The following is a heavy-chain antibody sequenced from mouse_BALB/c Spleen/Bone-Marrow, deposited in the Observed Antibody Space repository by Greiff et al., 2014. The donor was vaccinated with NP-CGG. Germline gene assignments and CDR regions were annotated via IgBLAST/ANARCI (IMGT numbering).Heavy chain of an antibody. CDR3: ARRTTGVAPFDY. V-gene: IGHV1-54*01. CDR2: INPGSRST. CDR1: GYAFTNYL. Sequence: QVQLQQSGAELARPGTSVKVSCKASGYAFTNYLIEWVKQRPGQGPEWIGVINPGSRSTYYNEKFKGKATLTADKSSSTAYMQLSSLTSDDSAVYFCARRTTGVAPFDYWGQGTTLTVTS. D-gene: IGHD1-1*01. J-gene: IGHJ2*01.